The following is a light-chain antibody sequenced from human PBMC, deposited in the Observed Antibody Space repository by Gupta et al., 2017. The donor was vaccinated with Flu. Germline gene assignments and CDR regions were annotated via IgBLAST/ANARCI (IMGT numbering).Light chain of an antibody. CDR3: KQTYRNPWT. Sequence: IQLTQSPSSLSASVGDRVTITCRASQSISGYLSWYQQIPGEAPKLLIYKVVKLQFGVPARFSGSGSGTEFALEISNLQTEDVGTYYCKQTYRNPWTFGQGTKVEI. J-gene: IGKJ1*01. V-gene: IGKV1-39*01. CDR1: QSISGY. CDR2: KVV.